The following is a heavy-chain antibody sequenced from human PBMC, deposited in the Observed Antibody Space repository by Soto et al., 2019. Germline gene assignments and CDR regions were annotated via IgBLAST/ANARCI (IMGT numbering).Heavy chain of an antibody. CDR2: ISYDGSNK. Sequence: GGSLRLSCAASGFTFSSYGMHWVRQAPGKGLEWVAVISYDGSNKYYADSVKGRFTISRDNSKNTLYLQMNSLRAEDTAVYYCAKDLDKDDAFDIWGQGTMVTVSS. V-gene: IGHV3-30*18. CDR1: GFTFSSYG. CDR3: AKDLDKDDAFDI. J-gene: IGHJ3*02.